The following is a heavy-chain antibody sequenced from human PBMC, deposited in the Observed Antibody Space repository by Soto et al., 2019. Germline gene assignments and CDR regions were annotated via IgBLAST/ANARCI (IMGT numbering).Heavy chain of an antibody. D-gene: IGHD1-1*01. CDR3: ARVRGANNWANYYGLDV. CDR2: ITYDGTYD. J-gene: IGHJ6*02. CDR1: GFVFRKYG. Sequence: QLQLVESGGGVVQPGTSLRLSCLASGFVFRKYGMYWVRQAPGKGLEWVALITYDGTYDHYAAAVKGRFTISRDDERDTVSLQMDNLGLDDTAVYYCARVRGANNWANYYGLDVWGQGTSVTVSS. V-gene: IGHV3-30*03.